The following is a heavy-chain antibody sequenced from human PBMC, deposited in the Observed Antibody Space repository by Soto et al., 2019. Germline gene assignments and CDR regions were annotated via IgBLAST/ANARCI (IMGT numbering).Heavy chain of an antibody. V-gene: IGHV4-30-2*01. CDR2: IYHSGST. J-gene: IGHJ4*02. CDR1: GGSISSGGYS. D-gene: IGHD1-7*01. Sequence: SETLSLTCAVSGGSISSGGYSWSWIRQPPGKGLEWIGYIYHSGSTYYNPSLKSRVTISVDRSKNQFSLKLSSVTAADTAVYYCVRVNNWNYCFYQERKDYFDYWGQGTLVTVPQ. CDR3: VRVNNWNYCFYQERKDYFDY.